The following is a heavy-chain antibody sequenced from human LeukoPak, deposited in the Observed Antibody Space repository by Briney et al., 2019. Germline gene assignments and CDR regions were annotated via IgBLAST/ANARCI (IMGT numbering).Heavy chain of an antibody. V-gene: IGHV4-4*07. Sequence: SETLSLTCTVSGGSISSYYWSWIRQPAGKGLEWIGRIYTSGSTNYNPSLKSRVTMSVDTSKNQFSLKLSSVTAADTAVYYCARDRGSSSWDYYYYMDVWGKGTTVTVSS. CDR3: ARDRGSSSWDYYYYMDV. D-gene: IGHD6-13*01. CDR1: GGSISSYY. CDR2: IYTSGST. J-gene: IGHJ6*03.